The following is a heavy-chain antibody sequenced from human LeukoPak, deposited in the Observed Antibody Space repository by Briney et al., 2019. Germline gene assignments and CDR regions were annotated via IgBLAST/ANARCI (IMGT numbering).Heavy chain of an antibody. V-gene: IGHV3-30*03. CDR3: ARVRPSTGTLTYYGMDV. D-gene: IGHD2-2*01. CDR1: GFTFSSYG. Sequence: GRSLRLSCAASGFTFSSYGMHWVRQAPGKGLEWVAVISYDGSNKYYADSVKGRFTISRDNSKNTLYLQMNSLRAEDTAVYYCARVRPSTGTLTYYGMDVWGKGTTVTVSS. J-gene: IGHJ6*04. CDR2: ISYDGSNK.